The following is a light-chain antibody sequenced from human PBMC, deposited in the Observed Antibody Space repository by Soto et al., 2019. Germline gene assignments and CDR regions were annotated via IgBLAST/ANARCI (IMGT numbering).Light chain of an antibody. CDR1: SSDVGGYNY. Sequence: QSVLTQPASVSGSPGQSITISCTGTSSDVGGYNYVSWYQQHPGKAPKLMIYDVSNRPSGVSNRFSGSKSGNTASLTISGLQAEDEADYYCTSYTSSSFFVFVPGTKVTVL. CDR3: TSYTSSSFFV. V-gene: IGLV2-14*01. CDR2: DVS. J-gene: IGLJ1*01.